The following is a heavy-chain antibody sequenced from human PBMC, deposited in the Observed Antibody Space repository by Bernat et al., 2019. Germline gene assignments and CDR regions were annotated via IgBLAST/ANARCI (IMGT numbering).Heavy chain of an antibody. CDR2: IVSSGSTK. J-gene: IGHJ1*01. Sequence: EVQLVESGGGLVQPGGSLRLSFAASGFTFSSYEMNWVRQAPGKGLEWFSYIVSSGSTKYYGDIVKGSFTISRDNAKNSLFLQMNSLRAEDTAVYYCAGSLGEHAMDFQHWGQGTLVTVSS. CDR3: AGSLGEHAMDFQH. V-gene: IGHV3-48*03. D-gene: IGHD2-2*01. CDR1: GFTFSSYE.